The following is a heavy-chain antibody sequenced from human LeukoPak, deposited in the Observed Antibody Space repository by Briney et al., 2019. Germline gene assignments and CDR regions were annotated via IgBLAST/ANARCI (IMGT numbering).Heavy chain of an antibody. V-gene: IGHV4-34*01. CDR1: GGSFSGYY. J-gene: IGHJ5*02. D-gene: IGHD6-13*01. CDR2: INHSGST. CDR3: ARAWIAAAGTAWFDP. Sequence: PSETLSLTCAVYGGSFSGYYWSWIRQPPGKGLEWIGEINHSGSTNYNPSLKSRVTISVDTSKNQFSLKLSSVTAADTAVYYCARAWIAAAGTAWFDPWGQGTLVTVSS.